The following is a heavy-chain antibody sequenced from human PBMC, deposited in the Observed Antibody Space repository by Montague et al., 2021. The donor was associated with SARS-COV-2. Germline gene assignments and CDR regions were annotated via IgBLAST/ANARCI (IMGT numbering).Heavy chain of an antibody. CDR3: ARRAQWQLSWFFDL. D-gene: IGHD6-19*01. CDR1: GGSISSGTYY. J-gene: IGHJ2*01. Sequence: SETLSLTCTVSGGSISSGTYYWGWVRQPPGKGLEWIGTIDYSGKTYYNPSLESRVTISVDTSKNQFSLKVTSVTAADTAVYYCARRAQWQLSWFFDLWGRGTQVTVSS. V-gene: IGHV4-39*01. CDR2: IDYSGKT.